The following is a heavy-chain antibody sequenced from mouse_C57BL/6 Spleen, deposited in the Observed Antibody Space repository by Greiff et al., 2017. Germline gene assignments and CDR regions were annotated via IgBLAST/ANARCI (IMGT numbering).Heavy chain of an antibody. CDR2: IHPNSGST. D-gene: IGHD2-3*01. CDR1: GYTFTSYW. CDR3: ARDGDGYPYYFDY. V-gene: IGHV1-64*01. Sequence: QVQLQQPGAELVKPGASVKLSCKASGYTFTSYWMHWVKQRPGQGLEWIGMIHPNSGSTNSNEKFKSKATLPVDKSSSTAYMQLSSLTSEDSAVYYCARDGDGYPYYFDYWGQGTTLTVSS. J-gene: IGHJ2*01.